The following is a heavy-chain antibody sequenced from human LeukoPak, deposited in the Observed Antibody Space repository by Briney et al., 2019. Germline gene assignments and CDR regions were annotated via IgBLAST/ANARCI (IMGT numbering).Heavy chain of an antibody. CDR3: ARGVEPLAANTLAY. V-gene: IGHV3-53*01. CDR1: GFTVITND. Sequence: PGGSLRLSCAASGFTVITNDMTWARQAPGKGLEWVSVLYSDGNTKYADSVQGRFTISRDNSKNTLYLEMNSLRPDDTAVYYCARGVEPLAANTLAYWGQGTLVTVSS. CDR2: LYSDGNT. D-gene: IGHD1-14*01. J-gene: IGHJ4*02.